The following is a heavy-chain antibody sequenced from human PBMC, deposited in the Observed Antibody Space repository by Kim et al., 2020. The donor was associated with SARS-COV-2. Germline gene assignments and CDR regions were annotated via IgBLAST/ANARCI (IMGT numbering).Heavy chain of an antibody. D-gene: IGHD6-19*01. CDR2: ITPIDGNT. J-gene: IGHJ4*02. CDR3: GRDLSCGWSSDF. V-gene: IGHV1-46*01. Sequence: ASVKVSCKASGYTFTSNNMHWVRQAPGQGFEGMGMITPIDGNTRYAQKLQGRVTMTRDTSTSTFYMDLSRLRSEDTAIYYCGRDLSCGWSSDFWGQGTLVTVSS. CDR1: GYTFTSNN.